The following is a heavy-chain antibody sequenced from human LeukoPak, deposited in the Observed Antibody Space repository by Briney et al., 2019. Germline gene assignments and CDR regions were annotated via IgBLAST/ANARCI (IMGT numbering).Heavy chain of an antibody. V-gene: IGHV1-18*01. D-gene: IGHD3-22*01. CDR3: ARGSPREYYYDSSGIDY. J-gene: IGHJ4*02. Sequence: ASVKVSCKTSGYAFTNYAITWVRQPPGQGLEWMGWIRTYNGDTNYAPKLQGRLTMTTDTSTRTVYLDMRSLTSDDTAVYYCARGSPREYYYDSSGIDYWGQGTLVTVSS. CDR1: GYAFTNYA. CDR2: IRTYNGDT.